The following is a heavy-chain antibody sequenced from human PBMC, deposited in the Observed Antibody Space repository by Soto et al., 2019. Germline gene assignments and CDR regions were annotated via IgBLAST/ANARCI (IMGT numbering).Heavy chain of an antibody. CDR3: ASLQNSI. D-gene: IGHD1-1*01. J-gene: IGHJ3*02. V-gene: IGHV4-59*01. CDR2: IYYIGST. CDR1: DGSISIYY. Sequence: ASESRSLTCTASDGSISIYYWSWIRQPPGKGLERIGYIYYIGSTNYNPALKGRITISVDTSKNQFSLKLSSVTAADTSVYYCASLQNSIWGQGTMVTVSS.